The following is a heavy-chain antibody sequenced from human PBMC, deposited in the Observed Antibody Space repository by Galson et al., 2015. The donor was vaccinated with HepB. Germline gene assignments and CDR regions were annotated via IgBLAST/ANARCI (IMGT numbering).Heavy chain of an antibody. CDR1: GFVFSTFT. Sequence: SLRLSCAASGFVFSTFTMTWVRQAPGKGLEWVASISSTSDNIYYSDSVKGRFTVSRDNSKNTLYLQMNSLRVEDTAVYYCGRGGLRAVAGTKGDYWGQGTLVTVPS. CDR3: GRGGLRAVAGTKGDY. J-gene: IGHJ4*02. CDR2: ISSTSDNI. V-gene: IGHV3-21*01. D-gene: IGHD6-19*01.